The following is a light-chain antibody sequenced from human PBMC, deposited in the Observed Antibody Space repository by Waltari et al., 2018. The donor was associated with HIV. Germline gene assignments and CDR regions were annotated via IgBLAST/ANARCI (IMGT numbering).Light chain of an antibody. CDR1: TLRNYY. Sequence: SSELTQDPAVSVALGQTVRITCQGDTLRNYYATWYQQKPGQAPLLVMYGKNNRPSGIPGRFSGSTAGNTASLTITGTQAEDEADYYCSSRDKSGNHVVFGGGTKLTVL. V-gene: IGLV3-19*01. J-gene: IGLJ2*01. CDR3: SSRDKSGNHVV. CDR2: GKN.